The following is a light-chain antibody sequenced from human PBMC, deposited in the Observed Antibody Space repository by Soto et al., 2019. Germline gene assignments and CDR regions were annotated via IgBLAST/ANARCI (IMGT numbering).Light chain of an antibody. Sequence: EIVLTQSPGTLSLSPGERATLSCRASEFVTSTYLAWYQQKPGQAPRLLIYGGSNRATGIPDRFRGSGSGTDFTLTISSLQSEDFAVYYCQQYNNWPITFGQGTRLEIK. CDR3: QQYNNWPIT. CDR1: EFVTSTY. V-gene: IGKV3-20*01. J-gene: IGKJ5*01. CDR2: GGS.